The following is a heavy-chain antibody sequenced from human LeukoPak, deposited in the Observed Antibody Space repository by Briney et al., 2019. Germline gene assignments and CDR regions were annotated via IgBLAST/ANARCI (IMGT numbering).Heavy chain of an antibody. CDR1: GGSISSNNW. D-gene: IGHD1-26*01. J-gene: IGHJ4*02. Sequence: SETLSLTCVVSGGSISSNNWWSWVRQSPGKGLEWIGEIRYSGSTYYNPSLKSRATISVDTSKNQFSLKLNSVTAADTALYYCAKGFSEFVGAKDYWGQGTLVTVSS. V-gene: IGHV4-4*02. CDR2: IRYSGST. CDR3: AKGFSEFVGAKDY.